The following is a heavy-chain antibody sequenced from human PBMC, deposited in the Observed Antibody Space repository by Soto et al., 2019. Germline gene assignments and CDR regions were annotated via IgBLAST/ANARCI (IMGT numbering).Heavy chain of an antibody. V-gene: IGHV3-23*01. CDR3: VKDKGSTVSPSDYYYNGMDV. D-gene: IGHD4-17*01. CDR1: GFTFSSYA. J-gene: IGHJ6*02. Sequence: EVQLLESGGGLVQPGGSLRLSCVASGFTFSSYAMHWVRQAPGKGLEWVSGVSYSGGGTYHADSVKGRLTISRHNSKSTLYLQMGSLRAEDTAVYYCVKDKGSTVSPSDYYYNGMDVWGQGTTVTVS. CDR2: VSYSGGGT.